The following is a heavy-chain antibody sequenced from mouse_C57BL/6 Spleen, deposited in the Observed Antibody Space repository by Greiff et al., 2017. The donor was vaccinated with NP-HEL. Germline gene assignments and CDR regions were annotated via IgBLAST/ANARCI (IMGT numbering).Heavy chain of an antibody. V-gene: IGHV1-85*01. CDR1: GYTFTSYD. J-gene: IGHJ1*03. CDR2: IYPRDGST. CDR3: ARVTTVVARYFDV. Sequence: VQLQQSGPELVKPGASVKLSCKASGYTFTSYDINWVKQRPGQGLEWIGWIYPRDGSTKYNEKFKGKATLTVDTSSSTACMELHSLTSEDSAVYFCARVTTVVARYFDVWGTGTTVTVSS. D-gene: IGHD1-1*01.